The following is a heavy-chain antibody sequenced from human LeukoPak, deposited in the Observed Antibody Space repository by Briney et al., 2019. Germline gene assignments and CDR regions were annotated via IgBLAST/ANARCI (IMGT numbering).Heavy chain of an antibody. CDR1: GFTFGNSW. Sequence: GGSLRLSCAASGFTFGNSWMHWVRQAPGKGLVWVSRINTDGSTTTYADSEKGRFTISRDNAKNTVYLQMNSLRAEDTAVYYCANSYSPPHYWGQGTLVTVSS. CDR3: ANSYSPPHY. CDR2: INTDGSTT. D-gene: IGHD3-10*01. J-gene: IGHJ4*02. V-gene: IGHV3-74*01.